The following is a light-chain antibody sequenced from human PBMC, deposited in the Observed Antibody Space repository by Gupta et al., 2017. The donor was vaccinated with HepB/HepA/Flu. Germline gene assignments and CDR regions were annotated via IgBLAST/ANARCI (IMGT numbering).Light chain of an antibody. V-gene: IGLV10-54*04. CDR1: RNNVGYQG. CDR2: RNN. CDR3: SAWDSSLSAWV. Sequence: QAGLTQLPSVSKGLGQTATLTCTGNRNNVGYQGAAWLQQHQGHPPKLLSYRNNNRPSGISERFSASRSGDTDTLTITGLQPEDEADYYCSAWDSSLSAWVFGGGTKLTVL. J-gene: IGLJ3*02.